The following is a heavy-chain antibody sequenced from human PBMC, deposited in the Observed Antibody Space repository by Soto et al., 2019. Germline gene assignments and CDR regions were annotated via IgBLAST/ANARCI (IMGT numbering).Heavy chain of an antibody. J-gene: IGHJ6*03. CDR2: VFYTGST. CDR1: GGSFSSHY. V-gene: IGHV4-59*08. Sequence: QVELQESGPGLVKPSETLSLTCKVSGGSFSSHYGSWIRQPPGEGMEWIGYVFYTGSTNYNPSLRSRVLISVDTSKNQFSLKLRSVTAADTAVYYCARQDGYYYYMDVWGKGTTVTVSS. CDR3: ARQDGYYYYMDV.